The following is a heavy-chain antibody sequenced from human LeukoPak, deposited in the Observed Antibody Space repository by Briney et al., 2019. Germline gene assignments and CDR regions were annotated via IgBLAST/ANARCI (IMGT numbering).Heavy chain of an antibody. V-gene: IGHV1-69*13. CDR2: IIPIFGTA. CDR3: ASSAPTRVVAAFSLGSKYGMDV. D-gene: IGHD2-15*01. J-gene: IGHJ6*02. Sequence: ASVKVSCKASGGTFSSYAIGWVRQAPGQGLEWMGGIIPIFGTANYAQKFQGRVTITADESTSTAYMELSSLRSEDTAVYYCASSAPTRVVAAFSLGSKYGMDVWGQGTTVTVSS. CDR1: GGTFSSYA.